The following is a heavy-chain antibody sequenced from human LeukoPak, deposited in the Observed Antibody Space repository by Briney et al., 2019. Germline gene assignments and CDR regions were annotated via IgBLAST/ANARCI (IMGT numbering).Heavy chain of an antibody. CDR1: GDSVSRNSAA. CDR3: AGAHSEHYCYYYGMDV. Sequence: SQTLSLTRAISGDSVSRNSAASNWTRQSPSRGLEWLGRTYYRAKRNNDYAGSVKSRVTITPDTSKNQFSLQLNSVTPEDTAVYYCAGAHSEHYCYYYGMDVWGQGTTVTVSS. CDR2: TYYRAKRNN. D-gene: IGHD6-13*01. V-gene: IGHV6-1*01. J-gene: IGHJ6*02.